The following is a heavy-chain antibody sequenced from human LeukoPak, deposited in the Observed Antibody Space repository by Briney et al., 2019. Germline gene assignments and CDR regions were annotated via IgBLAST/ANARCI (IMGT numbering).Heavy chain of an antibody. D-gene: IGHD3-3*01. Sequence: SETLSLTCAVYGGSFSGYYWSWIRQPPGKGLEWIGEINHSGSTNYNPSLKSRVTISVDTSKNQFSLKLSSVTAADTAVYYRARRLRNTIFGVVITHRGYLDYWGQGTLVTVSS. CDR3: ARRLRNTIFGVVITHRGYLDY. V-gene: IGHV4-34*01. J-gene: IGHJ4*02. CDR1: GGSFSGYY. CDR2: INHSGST.